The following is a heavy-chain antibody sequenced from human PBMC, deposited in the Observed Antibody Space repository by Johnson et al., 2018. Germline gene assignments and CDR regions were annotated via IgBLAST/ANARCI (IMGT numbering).Heavy chain of an antibody. D-gene: IGHD3-9*01. CDR3: ARDESEHTSGYFGY. J-gene: IGHJ4*02. CDR2: ISWNSGTI. Sequence: EVQLVESGGGLVQPGRSLRLSCAASGFTFDDYAMHWVRQAPGRGLEWVSGISWNSGTIGYADSVKGRFSISRDNAKKSLYLQMKSLRAEDTAFYYCARDESEHTSGYFGYWGQGTLVTVSS. V-gene: IGHV3-9*01. CDR1: GFTFDDYA.